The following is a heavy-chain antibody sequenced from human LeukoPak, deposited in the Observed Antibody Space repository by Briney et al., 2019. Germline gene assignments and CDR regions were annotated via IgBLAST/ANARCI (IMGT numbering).Heavy chain of an antibody. CDR1: GYTFTSYG. D-gene: IGHD3-9*01. Sequence: ASVKVSCKASGYTFTSYGISWVRQAPGQGLEWVRWISAYNGNTNYAQELQGRVTMTTDTSTSTAYMELRSLRSDDTAVYYCAILVGVLTGPDAFDIWGQGTMVTVSS. CDR3: AILVGVLTGPDAFDI. V-gene: IGHV1-18*01. J-gene: IGHJ3*02. CDR2: ISAYNGNT.